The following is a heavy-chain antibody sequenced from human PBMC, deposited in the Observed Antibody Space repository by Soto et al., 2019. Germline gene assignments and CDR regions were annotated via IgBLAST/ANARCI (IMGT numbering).Heavy chain of an antibody. CDR2: MRGDGDKI. J-gene: IGHJ4*02. CDR3: GNRARTSATDGKAYFDN. Sequence: GGSLRLSCAASGFTFSSYAMSWVRLAPGKGLEWVAGMRGDGDKIYYADSVRGRFTISRDNSNNTLYLQMNSPRAGDTALYYCGNRARTSATDGKAYFDNWGQGTQVTVSS. CDR1: GFTFSSYA. D-gene: IGHD2-8*01. V-gene: IGHV3-23*01.